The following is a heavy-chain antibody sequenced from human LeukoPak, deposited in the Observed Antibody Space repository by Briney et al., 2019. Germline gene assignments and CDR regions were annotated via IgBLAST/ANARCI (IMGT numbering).Heavy chain of an antibody. Sequence: GGSLRLSCAASGFTFSSYSMNWVRHAPGKGLEWVSSISSSSSYIYYADSVKGRFTISRDNAKNSLYLQMNSLRAEDTAVYYCARDLDTPAEYWNDPLSYWGQGTLVTVSS. CDR3: ARDLDTPAEYWNDPLSY. J-gene: IGHJ4*02. D-gene: IGHD1-1*01. CDR1: GFTFSSYS. CDR2: ISSSSSYI. V-gene: IGHV3-21*01.